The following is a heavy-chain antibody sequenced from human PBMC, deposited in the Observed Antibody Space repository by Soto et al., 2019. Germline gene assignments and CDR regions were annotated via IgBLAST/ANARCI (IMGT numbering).Heavy chain of an antibody. J-gene: IGHJ4*02. CDR2: IWYDGSNT. CDR3: VRDLLGSGGHFDY. Sequence: GGSLRLSCAASGFSFSSFGMHWVRQAPGKGLEWVAHIWYDGSNTYYADSVKGRFTISRDNSRNTLYLQMNSLRAEDTAVYHCVRDLLGSGGHFDYWGQGTPVTVSS. D-gene: IGHD7-27*01. CDR1: GFSFSSFG. V-gene: IGHV3-33*08.